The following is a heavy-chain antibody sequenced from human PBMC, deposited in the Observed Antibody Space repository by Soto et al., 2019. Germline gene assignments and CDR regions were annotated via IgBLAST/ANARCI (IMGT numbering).Heavy chain of an antibody. J-gene: IGHJ4*02. CDR2: IKQDGSEK. Sequence: EVQLVESGGGLVQPGGSLRLSCAASGFTFSSYWMSWVRQAPGKGLEWVANIKQDGSEKYYVDSVKGRFTISRDNAKNSLYLQMNSLRAEDTAVYYCASESLSSGWLYYFDYWGQGTLVTVSS. CDR1: GFTFSSYW. D-gene: IGHD6-19*01. V-gene: IGHV3-7*01. CDR3: ASESLSSGWLYYFDY.